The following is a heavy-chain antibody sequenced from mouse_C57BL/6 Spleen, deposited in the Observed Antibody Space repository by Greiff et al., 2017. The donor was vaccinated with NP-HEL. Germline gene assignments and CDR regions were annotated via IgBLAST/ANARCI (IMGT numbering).Heavy chain of an antibody. V-gene: IGHV1-61*01. Sequence: QVQLQQPGAELVRPGSSVKLSCKASGYTFTSYWMDWVKQRPGQGLEWIGNIYPSDSETHYNQKFKDKATLTVDKSSSTAYMQLSSLTSEDSAVYYCARRPKYYGSSYVVDYWGQGTTLTVSS. CDR1: GYTFTSYW. D-gene: IGHD1-1*01. J-gene: IGHJ2*01. CDR3: ARRPKYYGSSYVVDY. CDR2: IYPSDSET.